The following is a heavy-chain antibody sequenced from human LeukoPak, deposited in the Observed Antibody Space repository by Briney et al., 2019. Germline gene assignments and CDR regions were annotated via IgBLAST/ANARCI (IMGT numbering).Heavy chain of an antibody. V-gene: IGHV4-34*01. Sequence: KTSETLSLTCAVYGGSFSGHYWSWIRQPPGKGLEWIGEINHSGSTNYNPSLKSRVTISVDTSKNQFSLKLSSVTAADTAVYYCASSPRGLRYFVFSGMDVWGKGTTVTVSS. J-gene: IGHJ6*04. CDR3: ASSPRGLRYFVFSGMDV. D-gene: IGHD3-9*01. CDR2: INHSGST. CDR1: GGSFSGHY.